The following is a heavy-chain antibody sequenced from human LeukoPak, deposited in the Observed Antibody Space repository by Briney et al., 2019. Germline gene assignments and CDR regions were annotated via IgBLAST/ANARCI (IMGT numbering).Heavy chain of an antibody. D-gene: IGHD3-22*01. J-gene: IGHJ5*02. CDR3: ARGDYYDSSGYYYH. V-gene: IGHV3-7*01. Sequence: GGSLRLSCAASGFTFSSYWMSWVRQAPGKGLEWVANIKQDGSEKYYVDSVKGRFTISRDNAKNSLYLQMNSLRAEDTAVYYCARGDYYDSSGYYYHWGQGTLVTVSS. CDR1: GFTFSSYW. CDR2: IKQDGSEK.